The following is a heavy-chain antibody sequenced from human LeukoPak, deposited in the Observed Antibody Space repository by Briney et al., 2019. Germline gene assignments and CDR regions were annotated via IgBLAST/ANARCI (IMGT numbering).Heavy chain of an antibody. CDR2: ISYDGSNK. Sequence: GGSLRLSCAASGFTFSSYAMHWVRQAPGKGLEWVAVISYDGSNKYYADSVKGRFTISRDDSNSMVYLQMTSLRLEDTAVYYCARPSPPGDGYNPSDQWGRGSLVIVSS. D-gene: IGHD5-24*01. J-gene: IGHJ4*02. V-gene: IGHV3-30-3*01. CDR3: ARPSPPGDGYNPSDQ. CDR1: GFTFSSYA.